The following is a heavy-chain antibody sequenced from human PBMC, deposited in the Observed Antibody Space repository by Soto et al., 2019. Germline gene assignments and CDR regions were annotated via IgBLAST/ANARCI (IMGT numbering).Heavy chain of an antibody. J-gene: IGHJ4*02. CDR2: ISANGTFR. V-gene: IGHV3-21*01. CDR3: ARYPGTIMPTIVGSYYFDY. D-gene: IGHD5-12*01. Sequence: ESGGGLVKPGGSLRLSCAVSGFTFSNYSVNWVRQAPGKGLEWVSSISANGTFRYYADSVRGRFTVSRDNAKSSLYLQMNNLRAEDTAVYFCARYPGTIMPTIVGSYYFDYWGLGTLVTVSS. CDR1: GFTFSNYS.